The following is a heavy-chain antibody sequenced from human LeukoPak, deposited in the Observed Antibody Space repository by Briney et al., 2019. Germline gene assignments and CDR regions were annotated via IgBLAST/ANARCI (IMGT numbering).Heavy chain of an antibody. J-gene: IGHJ4*02. D-gene: IGHD3-22*01. CDR3: ARRAGDYSHPYDY. CDR1: GFTVSSNS. V-gene: IGHV3-53*01. Sequence: TGGSLRLSCTVSGFTVSSNSMSWVRQAPGKGLEWVSFIYTTGRTHDSDSVKGRFTISRDSSKNTLYLQMNSLRAEDTAVYYCARRAGDYSHPYDYWGQGTLVTVSS. CDR2: IYTTGRT.